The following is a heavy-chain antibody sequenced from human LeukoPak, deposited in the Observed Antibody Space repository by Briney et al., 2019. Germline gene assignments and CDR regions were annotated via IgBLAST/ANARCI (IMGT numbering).Heavy chain of an antibody. V-gene: IGHV4-61*01. D-gene: IGHD3-22*01. Sequence: PSETLSLTCTVSGGSVSSGSYYWSWIRQPPGKGLEWIGYIYYSGSTNYNPSLKSRVTISIDTSKNQFSLKLSSVTAADTAVYYCAGQPMVSSGYLRGWGQGTLVTVSS. CDR3: AGQPMVSSGYLRG. CDR2: IYYSGST. CDR1: GGSVSSGSYY. J-gene: IGHJ4*02.